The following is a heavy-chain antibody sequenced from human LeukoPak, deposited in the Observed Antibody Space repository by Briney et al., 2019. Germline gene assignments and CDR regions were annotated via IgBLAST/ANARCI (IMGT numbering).Heavy chain of an antibody. J-gene: IGHJ4*02. Sequence: GGSLRLSCAASGFTFSDYYMSWIRQAPGKGLEWGSYISSSGSTIYYADSVKGRFTISRDNARNSLYLQMNSLRAEDTAVYYCAKDRLRGRYYFDYWGQGTLVTVSS. V-gene: IGHV3-11*04. CDR3: AKDRLRGRYYFDY. CDR1: GFTFSDYY. CDR2: ISSSGSTI. D-gene: IGHD4-17*01.